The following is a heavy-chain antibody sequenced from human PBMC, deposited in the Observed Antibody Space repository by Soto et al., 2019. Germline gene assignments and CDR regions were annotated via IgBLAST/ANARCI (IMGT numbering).Heavy chain of an antibody. V-gene: IGHV4-4*07. J-gene: IGHJ4*02. CDR3: ARYPSVSSEGGFFDY. Sequence: SETLSLTCTVSGFSISIDYWSWIRQHGGKGLEWIGRIYTSGSTNYNPSLKSRVTMSVDTSKNQFSLKLSSVTAADTAVYYCARYPSVSSEGGFFDYWGQGTLVTVSS. CDR1: GFSISIDY. D-gene: IGHD3-16*01. CDR2: IYTSGST.